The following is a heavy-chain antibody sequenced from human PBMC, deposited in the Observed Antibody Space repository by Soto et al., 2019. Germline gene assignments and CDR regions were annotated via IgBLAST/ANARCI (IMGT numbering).Heavy chain of an antibody. Sequence: GGTMRLSCTASGFPFSSYTMHWLRRAPGKRLQWERIISFAASSKYSASWLKGLIVIFRNNSKDSRYLQMDALRLYDTAIYYCARDTVTSLTPYQGFYYYVMDVWGQGTTVTV. CDR3: ARDTVTSLTPYQGFYYYVMDV. D-gene: IGHD2-2*01. CDR2: ISFAASSK. J-gene: IGHJ6*02. V-gene: IGHV3-30*09. CDR1: GFPFSSYT.